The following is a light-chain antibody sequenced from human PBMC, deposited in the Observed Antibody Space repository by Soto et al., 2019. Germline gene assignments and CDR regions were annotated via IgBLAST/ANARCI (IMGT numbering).Light chain of an antibody. V-gene: IGKV3-11*01. CDR3: QQRSNWPSIT. CDR1: QSVSSY. J-gene: IGKJ5*01. CDR2: DAS. Sequence: EIVMTQSPATLSVSPGERSTLSFSSSQSVSSYLAWYQQKPGQAPRLLIYDASNRATGIPARFSGSGSGTDFTLTINSLEPEDFAVYYCQQRSNWPSITFGQGTRLEI.